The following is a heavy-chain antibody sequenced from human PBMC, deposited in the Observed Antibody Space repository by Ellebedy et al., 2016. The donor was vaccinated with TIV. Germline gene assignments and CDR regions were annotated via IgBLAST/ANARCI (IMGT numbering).Heavy chain of an antibody. CDR1: GGSISSGGYY. D-gene: IGHD3-3*01. V-gene: IGHV4-31*03. CDR3: ARGAERILERIWFDP. Sequence: MPSETLSLTCTVSGGSISSGGYYWNWIRQPPGKGLEWIGYSYYSGYTYYSPSLKSRLTISVDTSKNQFSLRLNSVTAADAAVYYCARGAERILERIWFDPWGQGTLVTVSS. CDR2: SYYSGYT. J-gene: IGHJ5*02.